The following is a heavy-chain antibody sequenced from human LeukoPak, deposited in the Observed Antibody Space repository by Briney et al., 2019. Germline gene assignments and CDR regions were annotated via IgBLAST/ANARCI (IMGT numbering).Heavy chain of an antibody. J-gene: IGHJ4*02. V-gene: IGHV1-69*05. D-gene: IGHD3-22*01. CDR2: IIPIFGTA. Sequence: SVKVSCKASGGTFSSYAISWVRQAPGQGLEWMGGIIPIFGTANYAQKFQGRVTITTDESTSIAYMELSSLRSEDTAVYYCARGHDSSGYFVYWGQGTLVTVSS. CDR1: GGTFSSYA. CDR3: ARGHDSSGYFVY.